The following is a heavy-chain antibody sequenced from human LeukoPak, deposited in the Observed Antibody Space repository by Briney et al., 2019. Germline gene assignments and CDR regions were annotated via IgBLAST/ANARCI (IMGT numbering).Heavy chain of an antibody. Sequence: GRSLRLSCVGSGFTFSTYGTHWVRQAPGKGLEWVAVISNDGSNKDYADSVKGRFTISRDNSKNMLYLQMSSLRAEDTAVYYCVRDSGRYSGSLFDYWGQGALVTVSS. CDR3: VRDSGRYSGSLFDY. D-gene: IGHD1-26*01. J-gene: IGHJ4*02. CDR2: ISNDGSNK. V-gene: IGHV3-30*03. CDR1: GFTFSTYG.